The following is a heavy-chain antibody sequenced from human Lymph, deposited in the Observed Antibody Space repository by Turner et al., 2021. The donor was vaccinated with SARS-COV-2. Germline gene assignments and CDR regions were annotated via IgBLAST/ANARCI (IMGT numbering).Heavy chain of an antibody. CDR3: ARIVAPGMGGVVYYYYYGMDV. Sequence: QVQLVQSGAEVKKPGSSVKVSCKASGGTFSSSAISWVRQAPGQGLEWMGEFNLMVGIANDEQKSQGGVPVTAYKSTITAYMELSSLRSEDTAVYYCARIVAPGMGGVVYYYYYGMDVWGQGTTVTVSS. CDR1: GGTFSSSA. CDR2: FNLMVGIA. J-gene: IGHJ6*02. V-gene: IGHV1-69*10. D-gene: IGHD6-13*01.